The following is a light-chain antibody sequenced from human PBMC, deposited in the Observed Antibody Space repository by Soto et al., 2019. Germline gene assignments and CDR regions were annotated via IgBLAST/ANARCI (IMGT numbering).Light chain of an antibody. CDR3: TSYTSSSTLDVV. V-gene: IGLV2-14*01. CDR2: EVS. CDR1: SSDVGGYIY. Sequence: QSALTQPASVSGSPGQSITISCTGTSSDVGGYIYVSWYQQHPGKAPKLMIYEVSNRPSGVSSRFSGSKSGNTASLTISGLQAEDEADYYCTSYTSSSTLDVVFGGGTKLTVL. J-gene: IGLJ2*01.